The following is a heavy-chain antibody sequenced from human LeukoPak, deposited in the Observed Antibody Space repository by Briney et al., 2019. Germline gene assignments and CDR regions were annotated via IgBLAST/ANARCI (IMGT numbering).Heavy chain of an antibody. V-gene: IGHV3-23*01. CDR3: AKEGRESSSWYFESAYYYYYGMDV. Sequence: TGGSLRLSCAASGFTFSSYAMSWVRQAPGKGLEWVSAISGSGGSTYYADSVKGRFTISRDNSKNTLYLQMNSLRAEDTAVYYCAKEGRESSSWYFESAYYYYYGMDVWGQGTTVTVSS. J-gene: IGHJ6*02. CDR2: ISGSGGST. CDR1: GFTFSSYA. D-gene: IGHD6-13*01.